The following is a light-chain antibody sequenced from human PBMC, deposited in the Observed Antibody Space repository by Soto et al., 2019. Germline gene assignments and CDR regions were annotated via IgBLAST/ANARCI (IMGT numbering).Light chain of an antibody. CDR2: DVS. V-gene: IGLV2-14*01. Sequence: QSVLTQPASVSGSPGQSITISCTGTSSDVGGYNYVSWYQQHPGKAPKLMIYDVSNRPSGVSNRFSGSKSGNTASLTISGLQAEDEADYYCSSHTSCSTLVFGTGTKLTVL. CDR3: SSHTSCSTLV. CDR1: SSDVGGYNY. J-gene: IGLJ1*01.